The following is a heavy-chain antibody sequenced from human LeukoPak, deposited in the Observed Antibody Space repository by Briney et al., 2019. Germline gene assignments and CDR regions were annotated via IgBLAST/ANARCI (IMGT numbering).Heavy chain of an antibody. D-gene: IGHD2-2*02. J-gene: IGHJ5*02. Sequence: SETLSLTCAVYGGSFSGYYWSWIRQPPGKGLEWIGEINHSGSTYYNPSLKSRVTISVDTSKNQFSLKLSSVTAADTAVYYCARLGPAAIWVDGWFDPWGQGTLVTVSS. CDR1: GGSFSGYY. CDR3: ARLGPAAIWVDGWFDP. CDR2: INHSGST. V-gene: IGHV4-34*01.